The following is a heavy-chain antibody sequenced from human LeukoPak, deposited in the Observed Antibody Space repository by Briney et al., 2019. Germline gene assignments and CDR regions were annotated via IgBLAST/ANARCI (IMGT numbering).Heavy chain of an antibody. CDR2: ISASGGAI. Sequence: GGSLRLSCAASGYTFSMYAMSWVRQAPGKGLQWVSHISASGGAIYYADSVRGRFTVSRDNSMSAVYIQMNNLRPDDSAIYYCAKMRRGWGLFDSWGQGILVTVSS. CDR3: AKMRRGWGLFDS. J-gene: IGHJ4*02. CDR1: GYTFSMYA. V-gene: IGHV3-23*01. D-gene: IGHD6-19*01.